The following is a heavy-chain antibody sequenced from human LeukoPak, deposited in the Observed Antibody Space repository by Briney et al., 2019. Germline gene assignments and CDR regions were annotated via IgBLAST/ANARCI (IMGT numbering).Heavy chain of an antibody. CDR3: ARRLTQYDCFDP. J-gene: IGHJ5*02. V-gene: IGHV4-31*03. CDR2: IYYSGST. D-gene: IGHD2-2*01. CDR1: GGSISSSSYY. Sequence: SETLSLTCTVSGGSISSSSYYWSWIRQHPGKGLEWIGYIYYSGSTYYNPSLKSRVTISVDTSKNQFSLHLNSVTPEDTAVYYCARRLTQYDCFDPWGQGILVTVSS.